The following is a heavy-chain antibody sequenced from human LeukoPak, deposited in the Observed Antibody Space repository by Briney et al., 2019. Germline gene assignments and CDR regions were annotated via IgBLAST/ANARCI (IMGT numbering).Heavy chain of an antibody. CDR2: INHSGST. CDR1: GGSFSGYY. J-gene: IGHJ6*03. D-gene: IGHD3-9*01. Sequence: PSETLSLTCAVYGGSFSGYYWSWIRQPPGTGLEWIGEINHSGSTNYNPSLKSRVTISVDTSKNQFSLKLSSVTAADTAVYYCARGARTPKPIPENYDILTGSHYYYYMDVWGKGTTVTVSS. CDR3: ARGARTPKPIPENYDILTGSHYYYYMDV. V-gene: IGHV4-34*01.